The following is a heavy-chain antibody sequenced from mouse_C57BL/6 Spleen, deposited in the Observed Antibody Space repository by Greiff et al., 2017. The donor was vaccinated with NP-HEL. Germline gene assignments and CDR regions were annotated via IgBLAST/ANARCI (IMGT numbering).Heavy chain of an antibody. D-gene: IGHD1-1*01. V-gene: IGHV1-20*01. CDR2: INPYNGDT. J-gene: IGHJ2*01. CDR1: GYSFTGYF. Sequence: VQLKESGPELVKPGDSVKISCKASGYSFTGYFMNWVMQSHGKSLEWIGRINPYNGDTFYNQKFKGKATLTVDKSSSTAHMELRSLTSEDSAVYYCAREGYGSTLRGFDYWGQGTTLTVSS. CDR3: AREGYGSTLRGFDY.